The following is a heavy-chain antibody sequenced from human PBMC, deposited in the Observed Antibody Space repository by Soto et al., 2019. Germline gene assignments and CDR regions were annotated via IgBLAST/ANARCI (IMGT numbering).Heavy chain of an antibody. Sequence: VQLVESGGIGVQTGGSLGLSCAAAGFDFEDYAMHWVRQVPGKGLEWVSLTNSDGTDSYYADSVKGRFTISRDNAKTTLYLQMDRLRPEDTALYFCAKSLYYYDSSPLDHWGQGTLVTVSS. CDR3: AKSLYYYDSSPLDH. CDR1: GFDFEDYA. D-gene: IGHD3-22*01. CDR2: TNSDGTDS. V-gene: IGHV3-43D*04. J-gene: IGHJ4*02.